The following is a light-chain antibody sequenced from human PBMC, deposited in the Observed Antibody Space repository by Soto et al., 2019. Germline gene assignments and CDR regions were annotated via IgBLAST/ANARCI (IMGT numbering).Light chain of an antibody. V-gene: IGLV1-40*01. CDR2: GNS. CDR3: QSYDSSLSWV. Sequence: QSVLTQPPSVYGAPGQRVTISCTGSSSNIGAGYHVHWYQHLPGTAPKLLIYGNSNRPSGVPDRFSGSKSGTSASLAITGLQAEDEAHYYCQSYDSSLSWVFGGGTKLTVL. J-gene: IGLJ3*02. CDR1: SSNIGAGYH.